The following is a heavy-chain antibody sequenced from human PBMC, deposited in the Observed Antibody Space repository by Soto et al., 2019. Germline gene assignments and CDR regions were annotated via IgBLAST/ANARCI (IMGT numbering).Heavy chain of an antibody. Sequence: QVQLVQSGAEVKKPGSSVKVSCKASGGTFSSYAISWVRQAPGQGLEWMGGIIPIFGTANYAQKFQGRVTLTADEATIKAYMEVSKLKIEDPGDYYCAGKYCSGGSCYSGEGYYYGMDVWGQGTTVTVSS. J-gene: IGHJ6*02. D-gene: IGHD2-15*01. CDR3: AGKYCSGGSCYSGEGYYYGMDV. CDR2: IIPIFGTA. V-gene: IGHV1-69*12. CDR1: GGTFSSYA.